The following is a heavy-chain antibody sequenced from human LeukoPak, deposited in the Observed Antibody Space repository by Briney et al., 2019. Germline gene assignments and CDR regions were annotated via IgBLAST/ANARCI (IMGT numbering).Heavy chain of an antibody. CDR1: GGSFSGYY. CDR2: INHSGGT. D-gene: IGHD2-8*01. CDR3: ARHGVEREYIDY. J-gene: IGHJ4*02. Sequence: PSETLSLTCAVYGGSFSGYYWSWIRQPPGKGLEWIGEINHSGGTNYNPSLKSRVTISVDTSKNQFSLKLSSVTAADTAVYYCARHGVEREYIDYWGQGTLVTVSS. V-gene: IGHV4-34*01.